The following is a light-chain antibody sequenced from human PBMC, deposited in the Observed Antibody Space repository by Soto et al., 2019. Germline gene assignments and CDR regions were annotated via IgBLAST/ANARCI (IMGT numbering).Light chain of an antibody. CDR1: QTISNG. Sequence: DIQMTQSPSTLSASVGDRVTITCRASQTISNGLAWYQQKPGKAPKLLIYDSSNLESGVPSRFSGSGSGTEFTLTISSLQPDDFATYSCQQYDSYSWTFGQGTKVDIK. CDR2: DSS. J-gene: IGKJ1*01. CDR3: QQYDSYSWT. V-gene: IGKV1-5*01.